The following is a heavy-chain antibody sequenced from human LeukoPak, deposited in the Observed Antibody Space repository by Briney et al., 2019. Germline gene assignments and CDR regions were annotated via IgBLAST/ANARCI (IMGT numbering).Heavy chain of an antibody. J-gene: IGHJ4*02. CDR1: GFTVSNYG. Sequence: PGGSLRLSCAASGFTVSNYGMNWVRQAPGKGLEWVSAISGSGGRTYYADSVKGRFTISRDNSKNTLYLQMNSLRAEDTAVYYCAKAGISSGTDYWGQGTLVTASS. CDR3: AKAGISSGTDY. CDR2: ISGSGGRT. V-gene: IGHV3-23*01. D-gene: IGHD3-22*01.